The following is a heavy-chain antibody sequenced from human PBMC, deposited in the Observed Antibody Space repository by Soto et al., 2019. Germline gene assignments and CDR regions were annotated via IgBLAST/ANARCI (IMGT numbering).Heavy chain of an antibody. CDR3: AREIVTAGGNNYFDP. V-gene: IGHV4-4*01. Sequence: TLSLTCGVSGGTVASSHWWSWVRQSPGRGLEWSGNVYHTGDTNFNPSLQSRVTFSVDKSNNQFSLRLTSVTAADTAVYFCAREIVTAGGNNYFDPWGPGTLVTVSS. CDR1: GGTVASSHW. CDR2: VYHTGDT. D-gene: IGHD2-21*02. J-gene: IGHJ5*02.